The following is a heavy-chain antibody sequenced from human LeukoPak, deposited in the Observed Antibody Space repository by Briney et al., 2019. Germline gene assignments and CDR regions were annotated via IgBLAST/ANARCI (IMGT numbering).Heavy chain of an antibody. D-gene: IGHD1-26*01. Sequence: SGGSLRLSCTASGFTFSDYYMTWIRQAPGKGLEWVALISYDGSNKYYADSVKGRFTISRDNSKNTLYLQMNSLRAEDTAVYYCTRDMGGTYFDYWGQGTLVTVSS. CDR3: TRDMGGTYFDY. V-gene: IGHV3-30*03. J-gene: IGHJ4*02. CDR2: ISYDGSNK. CDR1: GFTFSDYY.